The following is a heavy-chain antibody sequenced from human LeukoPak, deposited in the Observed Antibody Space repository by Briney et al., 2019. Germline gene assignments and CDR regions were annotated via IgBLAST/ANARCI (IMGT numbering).Heavy chain of an antibody. V-gene: IGHV4-59*01. CDR1: GGSISGFY. Sequence: SETLSLTCTVSGGSISGFYWNWIRQPPGKGLEWIGYVYYSGNTNYNPSLKSRVTISLDTSKNQFSLKLRSVTAADTAVYYCARDTRDAFDIWGQGTKVTVSS. J-gene: IGHJ3*02. CDR2: VYYSGNT. CDR3: ARDTRDAFDI.